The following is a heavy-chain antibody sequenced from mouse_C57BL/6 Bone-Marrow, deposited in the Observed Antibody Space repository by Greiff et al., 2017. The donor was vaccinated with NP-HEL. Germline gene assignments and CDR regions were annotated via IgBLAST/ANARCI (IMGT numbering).Heavy chain of an antibody. D-gene: IGHD2-12*01. V-gene: IGHV3-1*01. CDR3: ARGTYYRYFDV. CDR2: ISYSGST. J-gene: IGHJ1*03. CDR1: GYSITSGYD. Sequence: EVMLVESGPGMVKPSQSLSLTCTVTGYSITSGYDWHWIRHFPGNKLEWMGYISYSGSTNYNPSLKSRISITHDTSKNHFFLKLNSVTTEDTATYYCARGTYYRYFDVWGTGTTVTVSS.